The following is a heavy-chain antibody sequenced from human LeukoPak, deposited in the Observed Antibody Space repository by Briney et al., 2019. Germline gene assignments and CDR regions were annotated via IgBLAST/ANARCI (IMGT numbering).Heavy chain of an antibody. CDR3: ARQSGRLLDI. V-gene: IGHV4-59*08. D-gene: IGHD3-9*01. CDR1: SGSISISGYY. CDR2: VYYSGST. Sequence: PSETLSLTCTVSSGSISISGYYWSWIRQPPGKGLEWIGCVYYSGSTNYNPSLKSRVTISLDTSKNQFSLKLSSVTATDTAVFYCARQSGRLLDIWGQGILVTVSS. J-gene: IGHJ4*02.